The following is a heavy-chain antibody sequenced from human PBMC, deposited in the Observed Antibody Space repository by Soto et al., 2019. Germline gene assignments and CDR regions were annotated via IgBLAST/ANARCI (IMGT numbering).Heavy chain of an antibody. J-gene: IGHJ4*02. CDR1: GYSFTSYW. Sequence: RGESLKISCKGFGYSFTSYWIGWVRQMPGKGLEWMGIIYPGDSDTRYSPSFQGQVTISADKSISTAYLQWSSLKASDTAMYYCARHDQGIAARPMWYFEYWGQGTLVTVSS. CDR2: IYPGDSDT. D-gene: IGHD6-6*01. V-gene: IGHV5-51*01. CDR3: ARHDQGIAARPMWYFEY.